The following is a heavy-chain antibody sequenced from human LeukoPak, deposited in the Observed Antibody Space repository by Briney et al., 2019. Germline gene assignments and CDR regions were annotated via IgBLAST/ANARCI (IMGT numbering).Heavy chain of an antibody. CDR1: GLTGSHNY. CDR3: IVFGDSNH. D-gene: IGHD4-17*01. J-gene: IGHJ5*02. Sequence: GGSLRLSCAASGLTGSHNYVSWVRQAPGKGLEWVSAIHTSGDTCYADSVKGRFTISRDTSKNTLYLQINSLRVEDAAVYYCIVFGDSNHWGQGTLVTVS. CDR2: IHTSGDT. V-gene: IGHV3-53*01.